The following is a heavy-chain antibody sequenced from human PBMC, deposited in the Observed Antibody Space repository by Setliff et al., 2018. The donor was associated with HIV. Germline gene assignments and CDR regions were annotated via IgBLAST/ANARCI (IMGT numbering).Heavy chain of an antibody. D-gene: IGHD6-19*01. CDR2: ISGSGGST. CDR1: GFTFSNYA. CDR3: AGESSIAVAEYFQH. Sequence: GGSLRLSCAASGFTFSNYAMSWVRQAPGKGLEWVSAISGSGGSTYYADSVKGRFTISRDNSKNTLYLQMNSLRAEDTAVYYCAGESSIAVAEYFQHWGQGTLVTVS. V-gene: IGHV3-23*01. J-gene: IGHJ1*01.